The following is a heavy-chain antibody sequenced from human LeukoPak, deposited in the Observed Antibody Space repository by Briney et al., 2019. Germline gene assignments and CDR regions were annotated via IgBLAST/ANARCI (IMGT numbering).Heavy chain of an antibody. CDR2: ISSGGSST. Sequence: PGGSLRLSCAASGFSFSNYPMSWVRQAPGKGLEWVSGISSGGSSTYYADSVKGRFTISRDNSKNTLYLQMNSLRAEDTAVYYCVKGFGTGKEYYFDYWGQGTLVTVSS. V-gene: IGHV3-23*01. D-gene: IGHD1-1*01. J-gene: IGHJ4*02. CDR3: VKGFGTGKEYYFDY. CDR1: GFSFSNYP.